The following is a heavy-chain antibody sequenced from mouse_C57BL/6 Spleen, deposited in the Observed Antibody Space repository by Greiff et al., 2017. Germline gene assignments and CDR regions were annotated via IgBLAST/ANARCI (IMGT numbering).Heavy chain of an antibody. V-gene: IGHV2-2*01. CDR2: IWSGGST. Sequence: QVQLLQSGPGLVQPSQSLSITCTVSGFSLTSYGVHWVRQSPGKGLEWLGVIWSGGSTDYYAAFISRLSISKDNSKRQVFFKMNSLQADDTAIYYCARPYYSNYAMDYWGQGTSVTVSS. CDR1: GFSLTSYG. D-gene: IGHD2-5*01. J-gene: IGHJ4*01. CDR3: ARPYYSNYAMDY.